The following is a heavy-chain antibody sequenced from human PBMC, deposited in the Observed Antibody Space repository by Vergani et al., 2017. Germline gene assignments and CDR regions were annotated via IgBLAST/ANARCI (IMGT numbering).Heavy chain of an antibody. D-gene: IGHD2-15*01. V-gene: IGHV7-4-1*02. CDR3: ARGGGRYCSGGSCSLSY. J-gene: IGHJ4*02. Sequence: QVQLVQSGAEVQKPGASVKVSCKASGYTFTSYGISWVRQAPGQGLEWMGWINTNTGNPTYAQGFTGQFVFSLDTSVSTAYLQISSLKAEDTAVYYCARGGGRYCSGGSCSLSYWGQGTLVTVSS. CDR2: INTNTGNP. CDR1: GYTFTSYG.